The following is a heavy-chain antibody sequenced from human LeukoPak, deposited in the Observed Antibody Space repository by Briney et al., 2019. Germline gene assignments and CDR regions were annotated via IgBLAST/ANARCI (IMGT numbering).Heavy chain of an antibody. Sequence: GGSLRLSCAASGFXFSNYGIHWVRQAPGKGLEWVAVISYDGSNKYYADSVKGRFTISRDNSKNTLYLQMNSLRAEDTAVYYCAKDREKWGNYYYYGMDVWGQGTTVTVSS. J-gene: IGHJ6*02. CDR2: ISYDGSNK. CDR3: AKDREKWGNYYYYGMDV. D-gene: IGHD1-26*01. CDR1: GFXFSNYG. V-gene: IGHV3-30*18.